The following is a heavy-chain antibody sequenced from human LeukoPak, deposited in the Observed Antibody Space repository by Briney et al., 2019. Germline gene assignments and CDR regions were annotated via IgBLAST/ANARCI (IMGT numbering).Heavy chain of an antibody. CDR1: GGSISSYY. CDR2: IYYSGST. CDR3: ARVFYDSSGYYYGGAFDI. Sequence: SETLSLTCTVSGGSISSYYWSWIRQPPGKGLVWIGYIYYSGSTNYNPSLKSRVTISVDTSKNQFSLKLSSVTAADTAVYYCARVFYDSSGYYYGGAFDIWGQGTMVTVSS. V-gene: IGHV4-59*01. D-gene: IGHD3-22*01. J-gene: IGHJ3*02.